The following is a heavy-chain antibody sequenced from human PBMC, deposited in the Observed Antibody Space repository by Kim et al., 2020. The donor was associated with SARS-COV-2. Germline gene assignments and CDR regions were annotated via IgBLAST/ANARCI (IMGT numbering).Heavy chain of an antibody. CDR2: ISAYNGNT. D-gene: IGHD6-25*01. Sequence: ASVKVSCKASGYTFTSYGISWVRQAPGQGLEWMGWISAYNGNTNYAQKLQGRVTMTTDTSTSTAYMELRSLRSDDTAVYYCARDLRRIAADNWFDPWGQGTLVTVSS. J-gene: IGHJ5*02. CDR1: GYTFTSYG. V-gene: IGHV1-18*04. CDR3: ARDLRRIAADNWFDP.